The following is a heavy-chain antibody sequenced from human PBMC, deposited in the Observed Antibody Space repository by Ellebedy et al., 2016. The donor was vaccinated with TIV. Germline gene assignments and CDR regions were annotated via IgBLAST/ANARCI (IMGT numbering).Heavy chain of an antibody. V-gene: IGHV4-61*01. CDR2: IYYSGGT. J-gene: IGHJ6*03. CDR1: GGSVSSGSYY. D-gene: IGHD2-15*01. CDR3: AREDNYYYYMDV. Sequence: SETLSLXXTVSGGSVSSGSYYWSWIRQPPGKGLEWIGYIYYSGGTNYNPSLKSRVTISVGTSKNQFSLKLSSVTAADTAVYYCAREDNYYYYMDVWGKGTTVTVSS.